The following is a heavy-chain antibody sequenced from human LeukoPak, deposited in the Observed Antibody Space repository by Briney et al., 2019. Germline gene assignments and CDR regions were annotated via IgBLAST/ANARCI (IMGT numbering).Heavy chain of an antibody. CDR2: ISYDGNSQ. J-gene: IGHJ4*02. CDR1: GFTFSNYA. D-gene: IGHD1-1*01. CDR3: AKPYPTLTTSAVLDN. V-gene: IGHV3-30*18. Sequence: GGSLRLSCAASGFTFSNYAIHWVRQAPGRGLEWVAAISYDGNSQHYGAPVKGRFTISRDSSKNTVYLQINTLRTDDAAIYYCAKPYPTLTTSAVLDNWGQGTLVTVSS.